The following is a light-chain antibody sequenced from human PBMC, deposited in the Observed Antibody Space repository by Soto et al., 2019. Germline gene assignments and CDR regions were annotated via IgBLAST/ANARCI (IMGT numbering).Light chain of an antibody. V-gene: IGLV2-14*01. CDR1: ISDVGGYNY. J-gene: IGLJ1*01. CDR3: SSYAGSGTDNYV. CDR2: EVS. Sequence: QSALTQPASVSGSPGQSITISCTGTISDVGGYNYVSWYQHHPGRAPKLLIFEVSHRPSGISNRFSGSKSGNTASLTISGLQAEDEADYYCSSYAGSGTDNYVFGSGTKVTVL.